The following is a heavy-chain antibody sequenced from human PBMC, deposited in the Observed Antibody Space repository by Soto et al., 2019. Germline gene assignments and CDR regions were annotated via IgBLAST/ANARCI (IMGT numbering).Heavy chain of an antibody. Sequence: GGSLILSCAASGFTFSSYAMHWVRQAPGKGLEWVAVISYDGSNKYYADSVKGRFTISRDNSKNTLYLQMNSLRAEDTAVYYCARVEMATIGPFDYWGQGTLVTVSS. D-gene: IGHD5-12*01. CDR3: ARVEMATIGPFDY. J-gene: IGHJ4*02. CDR1: GFTFSSYA. CDR2: ISYDGSNK. V-gene: IGHV3-30-3*01.